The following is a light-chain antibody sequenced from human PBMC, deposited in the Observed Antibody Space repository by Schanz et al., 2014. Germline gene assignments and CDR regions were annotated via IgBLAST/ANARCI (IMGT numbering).Light chain of an antibody. Sequence: EIVLTQSPATLSVSPGERATLSCRASQSVSSNLAWYQQKPGQAPRLLIFGASSRATGIPARFSGSGSGTDFTLTISSLQSEDVATYYCQHYNNWPRTFGQGTKLEIK. CDR3: QHYNNWPRT. V-gene: IGKV3D-15*01. CDR2: GAS. J-gene: IGKJ2*01. CDR1: QSVSSN.